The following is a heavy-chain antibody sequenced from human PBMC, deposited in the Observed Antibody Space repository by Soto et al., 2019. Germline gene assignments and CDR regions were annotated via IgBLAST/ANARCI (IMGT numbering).Heavy chain of an antibody. CDR2: INAGNGNT. J-gene: IGHJ6*02. V-gene: IGHV1-3*01. CDR1: GYTFTSYA. CDR3: ARPLEPSYYYYGMDV. Sequence: ASVKVSFKASGYTFTSYAMHWLRQAPGQRLEWMGWINAGNGNTKYSQKFQGRVTITRDTSASTAYMELSSLRSEDTAVYYCARPLEPSYYYYGMDVWGQGTTVTVSS. D-gene: IGHD1-1*01.